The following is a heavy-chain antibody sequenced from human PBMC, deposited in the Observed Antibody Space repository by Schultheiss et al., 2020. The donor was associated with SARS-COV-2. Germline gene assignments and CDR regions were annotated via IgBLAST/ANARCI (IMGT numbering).Heavy chain of an antibody. CDR1: GGSISSYY. CDR3: ASYDSSGYYFDY. Sequence: SQTLSLTCTVSGGSISSYYWSWIRQPPGKGLEWIGYIYYSGSTNYNPSLKSRVTISVDTSKNQFSLKLSSVTAADTAVYYCASYDSSGYYFDYWGQGTLVTVSS. CDR2: IYYSGST. J-gene: IGHJ4*02. V-gene: IGHV4-59*08. D-gene: IGHD3-22*01.